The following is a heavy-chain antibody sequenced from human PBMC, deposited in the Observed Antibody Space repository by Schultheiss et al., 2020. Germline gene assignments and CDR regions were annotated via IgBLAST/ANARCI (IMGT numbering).Heavy chain of an antibody. Sequence: ASVKVSCKASGYTFTNYGMSWVRQAPGQGLEWMGWISGYNGDTNYAQKFQGRLTMTTDTSTSTVYMEVRSLRSDDTAVYYCARDTSGWSLNLDYWGQGSLVTVYS. CDR3: ARDTSGWSLNLDY. V-gene: IGHV1-18*04. CDR1: GYTFTNYG. D-gene: IGHD6-19*01. CDR2: ISGYNGDT. J-gene: IGHJ4*02.